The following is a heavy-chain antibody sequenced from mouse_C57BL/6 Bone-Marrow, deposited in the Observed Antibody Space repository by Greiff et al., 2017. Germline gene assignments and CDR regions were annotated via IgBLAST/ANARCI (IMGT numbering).Heavy chain of an antibody. Sequence: DVKLVESGPGMVKPSQSLSLTCTVTGYSITSGYDWHWIRHFPGNKLEWMGYISYSGSTNYNPSLKSRISITHDTSKNHFFLKLNSVTTEDTATYYCARVNGYYFDYWGQGTTLTVSS. J-gene: IGHJ2*01. V-gene: IGHV3-1*01. CDR2: ISYSGST. CDR1: GYSITSGYD. CDR3: ARVNGYYFDY. D-gene: IGHD2-2*01.